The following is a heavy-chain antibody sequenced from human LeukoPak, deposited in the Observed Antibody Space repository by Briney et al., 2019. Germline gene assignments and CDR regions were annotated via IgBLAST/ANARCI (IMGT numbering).Heavy chain of an antibody. V-gene: IGHV1-18*01. D-gene: IGHD3-9*01. CDR2: ISAYNGNT. CDR1: GYTFTSYG. J-gene: IGHJ5*02. Sequence: ASVKVSCKTSGYTFTSYGISWVRHAPGQGLERMGWISAYNGNTNYKQKLQGRVTMTTHTSTSTAYMELRSLRSDDTVVYYCARDFEQARYFDWLLGSTPTPNWFDPWGQGTLVAVSS. CDR3: ARDFEQARYFDWLLGSTPTPNWFDP.